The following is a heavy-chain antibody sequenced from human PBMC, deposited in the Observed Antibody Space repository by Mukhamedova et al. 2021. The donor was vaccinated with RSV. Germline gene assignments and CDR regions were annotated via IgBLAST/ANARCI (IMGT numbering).Heavy chain of an antibody. Sequence: GKGLEWIGYIYYSGSTYYNPSLKSRIIISVDTSKNQFSLKLSSVTAADTAVYYCARDVISDRRGDLGEAWFDPWGQGTLVTVSS. D-gene: IGHD3-22*01. CDR3: ARDVISDRRGDLGEAWFDP. J-gene: IGHJ5*02. V-gene: IGHV4-31*02. CDR2: IYYSGST.